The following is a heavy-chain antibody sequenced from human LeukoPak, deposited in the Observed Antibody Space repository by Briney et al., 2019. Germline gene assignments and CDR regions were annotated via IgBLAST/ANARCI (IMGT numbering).Heavy chain of an antibody. Sequence: GGSLRLSCAASGFTFSNYAMHWVRQAPGKGLEWVAAISYNGTNQYYVDSVKGRFTISRDNSKNTLFLQMNSLRPEDSAVYYCAKDLWQELVEYYFDNWGQGTLITVSS. CDR2: ISYNGTNQ. D-gene: IGHD6-13*01. CDR1: GFTFSNYA. J-gene: IGHJ4*02. CDR3: AKDLWQELVEYYFDN. V-gene: IGHV3-30*18.